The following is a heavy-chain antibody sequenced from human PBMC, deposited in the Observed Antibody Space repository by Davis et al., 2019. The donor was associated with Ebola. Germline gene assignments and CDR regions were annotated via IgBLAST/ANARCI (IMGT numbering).Heavy chain of an antibody. J-gene: IGHJ4*02. V-gene: IGHV4-59*08. D-gene: IGHD3-16*01. CDR2: IYYSGST. Sequence: MPSETLSLTCTVSGGSISSYYWSWIRQPPGKGLEWIGYIYYSGSTNYNPSLKSRVTISVDTSKNQFSLKLSSVTAADTAIYYCARAVITGGQWGQGTLVTVSS. CDR3: ARAVITGGQ. CDR1: GGSISSYY.